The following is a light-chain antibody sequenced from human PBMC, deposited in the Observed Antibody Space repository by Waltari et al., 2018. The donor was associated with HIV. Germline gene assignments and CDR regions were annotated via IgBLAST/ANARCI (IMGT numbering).Light chain of an antibody. CDR2: GAS. J-gene: IGKJ1*01. Sequence: VLTPSPGTLSLSPGDRAILSCRASQSGSANFLGWYQQRPGQAPRLLVHGASRRATATPARFSCGGSGTDFTLIISRLQPEDFAVYYCQQCATSPWTFGQGTTV. CDR1: QSGSANF. V-gene: IGKV3-20*01. CDR3: QQCATSPWT.